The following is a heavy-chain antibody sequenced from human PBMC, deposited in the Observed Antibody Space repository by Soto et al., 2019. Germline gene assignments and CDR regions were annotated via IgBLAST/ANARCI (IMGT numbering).Heavy chain of an antibody. CDR2: IYYSGST. CDR1: GGSVSSGSYY. J-gene: IGHJ4*02. V-gene: IGHV4-61*01. CDR3: ARVSGAAAFGY. D-gene: IGHD6-13*01. Sequence: SETLSLTCTVSGGSVSSGSYYWSWIRQPPGKGLEWIGYIYYSGSTNYNPSLKSRVTISVDTSKNQFSLKLSSVTAADTAVYYCARVSGAAAFGYWGQGTLVTVSS.